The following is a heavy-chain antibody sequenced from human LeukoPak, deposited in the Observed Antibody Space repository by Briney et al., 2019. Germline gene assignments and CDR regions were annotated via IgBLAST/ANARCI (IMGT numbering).Heavy chain of an antibody. CDR3: AKVKGGGSYYAYFDY. CDR2: ISSYTIT. V-gene: IGHV3-69-1*01. Sequence: GGSLRLSCAASGFTFSNAWMSWVRQAPGKRLEWIAYISSYTITYYADFVKGRFTISRDNAKKSLDLQMNSLRAEDTAVYYCAKVKGGGSYYAYFDYWGQGTLVTVSS. J-gene: IGHJ4*02. CDR1: GFTFSNAW. D-gene: IGHD1-26*01.